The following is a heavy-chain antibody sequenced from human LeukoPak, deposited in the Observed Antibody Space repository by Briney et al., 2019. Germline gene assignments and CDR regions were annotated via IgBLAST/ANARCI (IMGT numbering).Heavy chain of an antibody. Sequence: GSLRLSCAASGFTFSSYAVTWVRQAPGKGLEWVSGITGSGDTTFYADSVKGRFTISRDNSKNTLYLQMHSLRAEDTAVYYCVKDYSTIPAAANPLFDYWGQGALVTVSS. CDR3: VKDYSTIPAAANPLFDY. CDR1: GFTFSSYA. CDR2: ITGSGDTT. V-gene: IGHV3-23*01. J-gene: IGHJ4*02. D-gene: IGHD6-13*01.